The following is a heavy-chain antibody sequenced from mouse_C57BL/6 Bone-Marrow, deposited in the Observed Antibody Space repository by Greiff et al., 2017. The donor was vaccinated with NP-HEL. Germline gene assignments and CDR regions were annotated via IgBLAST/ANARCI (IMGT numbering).Heavy chain of an antibody. CDR1: GFSFNTYA. CDR3: VRQGVNFDV. CDR2: IRSKSNNYAT. D-gene: IGHD2-1*01. Sequence: EVKVVESGGGLVQPKGSLKLSCAASGFSFNTYAMNWVRQAPGKGLEWVARIRSKSNNYATYYADSVKDRFTISRDDSESMLYLQMNNLKTEDTAMYYGVRQGVNFDVWGTGTTVTVSS. V-gene: IGHV10-1*01. J-gene: IGHJ1*03.